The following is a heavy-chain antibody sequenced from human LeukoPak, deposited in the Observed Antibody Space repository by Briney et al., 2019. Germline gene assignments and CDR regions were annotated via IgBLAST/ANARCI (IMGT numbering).Heavy chain of an antibody. D-gene: IGHD1-1*01. V-gene: IGHV4-59*01. CDR3: AGDRQLDAAFDI. CDR2: IYYSGST. J-gene: IGHJ3*02. CDR1: GGSISSYY. Sequence: SETLSLTCTVSGGSISSYYWSWIRQPPGKVLEWIGYIYYSGSTNYNPSLKSRVTISVDTSKNQFSLKLSSVTAADTAVYYCAGDRQLDAAFDISGQGTMVTVSS.